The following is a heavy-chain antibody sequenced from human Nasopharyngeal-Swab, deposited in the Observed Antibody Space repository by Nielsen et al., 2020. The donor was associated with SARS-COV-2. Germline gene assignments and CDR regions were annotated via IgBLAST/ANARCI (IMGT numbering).Heavy chain of an antibody. CDR2: IYYSGST. CDR1: GRSISSSSSY. D-gene: IGHD3-22*01. J-gene: IGHJ4*02. CDR3: ARDQSSGYYYRYYFDY. Sequence: SETLSLTCTVSGRSISSSSSYWGWIRQPPGRGLEWVGSIYYSGSTYYKPSLKSRVTISVDTSKNQFSLKLSSVTAADTAVYYCARDQSSGYYYRYYFDYWGQGTLVTVSS. V-gene: IGHV4-39*02.